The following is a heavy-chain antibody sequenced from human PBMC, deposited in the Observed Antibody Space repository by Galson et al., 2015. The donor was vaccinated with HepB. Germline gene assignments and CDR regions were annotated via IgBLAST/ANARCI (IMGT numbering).Heavy chain of an antibody. CDR1: GFTFSNAW. V-gene: IGHV3-15*01. J-gene: IGHJ4*02. CDR3: TTDREEWLGYFDY. CDR2: IKSKTDGGTT. D-gene: IGHD6-19*01. Sequence: SLRLSCAASGFTFSNAWMSWVRQAPGKGLEWVGRIKSKTDGGTTDYAAPVKGRFTISRDDSKNTLYLQMNSLKTEDTAVYYCTTDREEWLGYFDYWGQGTLVTVSS.